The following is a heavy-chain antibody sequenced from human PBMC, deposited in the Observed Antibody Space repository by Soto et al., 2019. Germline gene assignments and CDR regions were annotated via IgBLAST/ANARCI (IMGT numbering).Heavy chain of an antibody. CDR1: GYTFTSYG. CDR3: ARDPVGGNWFDP. Sequence: ASVKVSCKASGYTFTSYGISWVRQAPGQGLEWMGWINPYNGDTNYEQKLQGRVTMTTDTSTSTAYMELRSLRSDDTAVYYCARDPVGGNWFDPWGQGTLVTVSS. V-gene: IGHV1-18*01. CDR2: INPYNGDT. D-gene: IGHD1-26*01. J-gene: IGHJ5*02.